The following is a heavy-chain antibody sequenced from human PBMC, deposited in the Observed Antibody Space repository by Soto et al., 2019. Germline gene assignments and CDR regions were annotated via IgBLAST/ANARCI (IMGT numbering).Heavy chain of an antibody. J-gene: IGHJ6*02. CDR3: ASVETQRYYYGMDV. D-gene: IGHD2-15*01. CDR2: IIPIFGTA. Sequence: QVQLVQSGAEVKKPGSSVKVSCKASGGTFSSNAISWVRQAPVQGLEWMGGIIPIFGTADYAQKFQGRVTITADESTSTAYMELSSLRSEDTAVYFCASVETQRYYYGMDVWGQGTTVTVSS. V-gene: IGHV1-69*12. CDR1: GGTFSSNA.